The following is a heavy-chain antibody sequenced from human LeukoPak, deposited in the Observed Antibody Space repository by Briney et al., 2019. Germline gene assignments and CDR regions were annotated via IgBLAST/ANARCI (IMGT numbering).Heavy chain of an antibody. CDR2: IGIAGDT. J-gene: IGHJ6*02. CDR1: GFTFRTYD. Sequence: PGGSLRLSCAASGFTFRTYDMHWVPQAPGKGLEWVSAIGIAGDTYYLDSVKGRFTISREDAKNSLYLQMNSLRAGDTAVYYCAREGDAMDVWGQGTTVTVSS. V-gene: IGHV3-13*04. D-gene: IGHD3-16*01. CDR3: AREGDAMDV.